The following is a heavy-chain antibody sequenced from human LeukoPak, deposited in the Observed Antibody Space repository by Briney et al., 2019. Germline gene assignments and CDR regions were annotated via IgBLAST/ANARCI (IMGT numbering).Heavy chain of an antibody. D-gene: IGHD5-12*01. CDR1: GYTFTGYY. V-gene: IGHV1-2*02. J-gene: IGHJ5*02. CDR2: INPNSGGT. Sequence: GASVKVSCKASGYTFTGYYMHCVRHAPGQGLGWMGWINPNSGGTNYAQKFQGRVTMTRDTSISTASMELSRLRSDDTAVYYCARVGVIYYTWFAPWGQGTLVTVSS. CDR3: ARVGVIYYTWFAP.